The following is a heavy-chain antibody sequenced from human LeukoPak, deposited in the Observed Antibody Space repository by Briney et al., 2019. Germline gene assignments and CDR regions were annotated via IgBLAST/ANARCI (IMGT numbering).Heavy chain of an antibody. D-gene: IGHD3-10*01. CDR1: GFTFSSYW. Sequence: GGSLRLSCAASGFTFSSYWMSWVRQAPGKGLGWVANIKQDGSEKYYVDSVKGRFTISRDNAKNSLYLQMNSLRAEDTAVYYCAREPDQHTMVQGVIMPAEYFQHWGQGTLVTVSS. V-gene: IGHV3-7*01. CDR2: IKQDGSEK. J-gene: IGHJ1*01. CDR3: AREPDQHTMVQGVIMPAEYFQH.